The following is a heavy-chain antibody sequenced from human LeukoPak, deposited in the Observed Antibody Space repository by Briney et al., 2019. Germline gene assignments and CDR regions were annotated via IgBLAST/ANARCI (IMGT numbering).Heavy chain of an antibody. CDR1: GGSFSGYY. V-gene: IGHV4-34*01. D-gene: IGHD2-21*02. Sequence: SSETPSTTCAVYGGSFSGYYWSWIRQPPGKGLEWIGEINHSGSTNYNPSLKSRVTISVDTSKNQFSLKLSSVTAADTAVYYCATNCGGDCYSTAGFDYWGQGTLVTVSS. CDR2: INHSGST. J-gene: IGHJ4*02. CDR3: ATNCGGDCYSTAGFDY.